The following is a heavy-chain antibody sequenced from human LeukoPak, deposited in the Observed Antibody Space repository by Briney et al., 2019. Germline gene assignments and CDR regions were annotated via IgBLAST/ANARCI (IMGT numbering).Heavy chain of an antibody. V-gene: IGHV4-59*08. Sequence: SGGSLRLSCAASGFTVSSNYMNWVRQPPGKGLEWIGFIYYSGSTNYNPSLKSRVTISVDTSKNQFSLKLSSVSAADTAVYYCAGYATTVTTNDYWGQGTLVTVSS. CDR3: AGYATTVTTNDY. CDR1: GFTVSSNY. CDR2: IYYSGST. D-gene: IGHD4-17*01. J-gene: IGHJ4*02.